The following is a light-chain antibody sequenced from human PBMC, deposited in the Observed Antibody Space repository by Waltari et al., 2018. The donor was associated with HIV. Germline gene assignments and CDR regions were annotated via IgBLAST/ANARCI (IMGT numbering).Light chain of an antibody. J-gene: IGKJ2*01. CDR3: QQYSSFPIT. V-gene: IGKV1-5*03. CDR2: KTS. CDR1: HNVGTW. Sequence: DIQMTQSPSTLSASIGDRVSIPCRASHNVGTWLAWYQQKPGKAPSLLIPKTSTLESGVPTNFSGSGSGTYFTLTISALRPDDFASYFCQQYSSFPITFGQGTKL.